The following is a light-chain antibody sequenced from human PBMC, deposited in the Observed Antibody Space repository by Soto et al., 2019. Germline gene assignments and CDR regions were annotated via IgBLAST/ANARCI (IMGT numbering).Light chain of an antibody. CDR1: QSVTTW. CDR3: QQYSTYPIT. V-gene: IGKV1-5*03. J-gene: IGKJ5*01. CDR2: KAS. Sequence: DIQMPQSPSTLSASVGDRVTITCRASQSVTTWLAWYQQKPGKAPKLLIYKASNLESGLPSRFTGSGSGTEFTLTISSLQSDDFATYYCQQYSTYPITFGQGTRLDIK.